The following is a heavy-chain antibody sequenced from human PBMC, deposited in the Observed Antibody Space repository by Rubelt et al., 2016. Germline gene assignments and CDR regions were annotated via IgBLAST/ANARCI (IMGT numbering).Heavy chain of an antibody. CDR1: GSSISSDYY. V-gene: IGHV4-38-2*02. D-gene: IGHD2-21*01. J-gene: IGHJ3*02. CDR2: IYYSGST. Sequence: QVQLQESGPGLVQPSEPLSLTCSVSGSSISSDYYWGWIRQPPGKGLEWIGSIYYSGSTSYNPSLTSRVTISVDTSKNQFSLKLRSVTAADTAMYYCARPQYGGGGCYYAFEIWGQGTMVTVAS. CDR3: ARPQYGGGGCYYAFEI.